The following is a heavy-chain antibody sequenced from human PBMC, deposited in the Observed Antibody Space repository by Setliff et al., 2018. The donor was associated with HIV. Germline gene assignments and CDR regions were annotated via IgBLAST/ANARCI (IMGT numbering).Heavy chain of an antibody. Sequence: TLSLTCTVSGGSISSGEYYWSWIRQPPGKGLEWLGYISSSGGTDYNPSLNSRIIISIDTSKNQFSLRLSSVTAADTAVYFCARVLPYDSTGFLPYYFDNWGQGTLVTVS. CDR1: GGSISSGEYY. V-gene: IGHV4-30-4*08. J-gene: IGHJ4*02. CDR3: ARVLPYDSTGFLPYYFDN. D-gene: IGHD3-22*01. CDR2: ISSSGGT.